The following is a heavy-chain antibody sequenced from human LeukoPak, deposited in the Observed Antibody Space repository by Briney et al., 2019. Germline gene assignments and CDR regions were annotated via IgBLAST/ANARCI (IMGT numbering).Heavy chain of an antibody. CDR3: ARYVGDDWFDP. CDR2: IYYSGST. D-gene: IGHD3-16*01. CDR1: GGSISSSSYY. J-gene: IGHJ5*02. Sequence: SETLSLTCTVSGGSISSSSYYWGWIRQPPGKGLEWIGSIYYSGSTYYNPSLKSRVTISVDTSKNQFSLKLSSVTAADTAVYYCARYVGDDWFDPWGQGTLVTVSS. V-gene: IGHV4-39*07.